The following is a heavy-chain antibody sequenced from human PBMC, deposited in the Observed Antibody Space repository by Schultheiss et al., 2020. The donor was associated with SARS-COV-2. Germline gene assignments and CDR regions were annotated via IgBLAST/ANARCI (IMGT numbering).Heavy chain of an antibody. CDR3: ARDAQDYCSGDSCYSQLDY. Sequence: ASVKVSCKASGYTFTGYYMHWVRQAPGQGLEWMGWINPNSGGTNYAQKFQGWVTMTRDTSISTAYMELSSLRSDDTAVYYCARDAQDYCSGDSCYSQLDYWGQGTLVTVSS. D-gene: IGHD2-15*01. CDR2: INPNSGGT. V-gene: IGHV1-2*04. J-gene: IGHJ4*02. CDR1: GYTFTGYY.